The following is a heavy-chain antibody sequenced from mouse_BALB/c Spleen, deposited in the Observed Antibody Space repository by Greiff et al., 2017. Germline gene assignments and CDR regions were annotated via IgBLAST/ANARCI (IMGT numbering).Heavy chain of an antibody. CDR2: ISCYNGAT. Sequence: LVKTGASVKISCKASGYSFTGYYMHWVKQSHGKSLEWIGYISCYNGATSYNQKFKGKATFTVDTSSSTAYMQFNSLTSEDSAVYYCAGDYYGSSPFAYWGQGTLVTVSA. D-gene: IGHD1-1*01. CDR1: GYSFTGYY. CDR3: AGDYYGSSPFAY. V-gene: IGHV1S34*01. J-gene: IGHJ3*01.